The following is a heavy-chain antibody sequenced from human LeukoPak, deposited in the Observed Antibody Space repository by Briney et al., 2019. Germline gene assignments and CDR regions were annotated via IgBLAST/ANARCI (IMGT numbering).Heavy chain of an antibody. CDR1: GYTFTSYG. V-gene: IGHV1-18*01. CDR2: ISTHNGNT. D-gene: IGHD3-22*01. J-gene: IGHJ4*02. Sequence: GASVKVSCKASGYTFTSYGISGVRQAPGQGLEWMGWISTHNGNTKYAQNLQGRVTMTTDTSTSTAYMELRSLRSDDTAVYYCARSDRSGYYFDDSWGQGTLVTVSS. CDR3: ARSDRSGYYFDDS.